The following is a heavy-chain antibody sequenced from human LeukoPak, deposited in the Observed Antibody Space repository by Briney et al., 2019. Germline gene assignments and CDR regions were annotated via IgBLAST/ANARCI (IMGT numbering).Heavy chain of an antibody. CDR3: AKESSTYYDILTGPPPRYFDY. D-gene: IGHD3-9*01. V-gene: IGHV3-53*01. CDR1: GFTVSSNY. Sequence: SGGSLRLSCAASGFTVSSNYMSWVRQAPGKGLEWVSVIYSGGSTYYADSVKGRFTISRDNSKNTLYLQMNSLRAEDTAVYYCAKESSTYYDILTGPPPRYFDYWGQGTLVTVSS. CDR2: IYSGGST. J-gene: IGHJ4*02.